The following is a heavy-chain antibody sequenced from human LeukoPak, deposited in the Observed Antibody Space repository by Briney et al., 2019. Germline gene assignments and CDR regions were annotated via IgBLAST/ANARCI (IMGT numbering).Heavy chain of an antibody. CDR1: GFTFSDHY. Sequence: GGSLRLSCAVSGFTFSDHYMDWVRQAPGKGLEWVGRTRNKANSYITEYAASVKGRFTISRDDSKNSLYLQMNSLKTEDTAVYYCARAGILPDRRLDYWGQGTLVTVSS. V-gene: IGHV3-72*01. D-gene: IGHD2-15*01. CDR3: ARAGILPDRRLDY. J-gene: IGHJ4*02. CDR2: TRNKANSYIT.